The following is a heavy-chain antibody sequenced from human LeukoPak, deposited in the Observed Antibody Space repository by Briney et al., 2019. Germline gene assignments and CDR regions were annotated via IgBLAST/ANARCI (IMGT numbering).Heavy chain of an antibody. J-gene: IGHJ3*02. V-gene: IGHV4-30-4*01. D-gene: IGHD3-22*01. CDR2: IYYSGST. CDR3: ARGADSSGYYKYAFDI. CDR1: GGSFSGYY. Sequence: SETLSLTCAVYGGSFSGYYWSWIRQPPGKGLEWIGYIYYSGSTYYNPSLKSRVTISVDTSKNQFSLKLSSVTAADTAVYYCARGADSSGYYKYAFDIWGQGTMVTVSS.